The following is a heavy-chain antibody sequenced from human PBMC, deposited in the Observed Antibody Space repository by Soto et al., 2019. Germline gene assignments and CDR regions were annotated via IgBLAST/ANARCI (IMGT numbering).Heavy chain of an antibody. Sequence: QVQLVQSGAEVKKPGSSVKVSCKASAGSLNSYTISWVRQSPGQGLEWMGRIIPIIDITNYAQKFQGRVSITADKSTSTAYMELSSLRSEDTAVYYCAHPTILTGRLGAFDIWGQGTMVIVSS. V-gene: IGHV1-69*02. D-gene: IGHD3-9*01. CDR3: AHPTILTGRLGAFDI. CDR2: IIPIIDIT. CDR1: AGSLNSYT. J-gene: IGHJ3*02.